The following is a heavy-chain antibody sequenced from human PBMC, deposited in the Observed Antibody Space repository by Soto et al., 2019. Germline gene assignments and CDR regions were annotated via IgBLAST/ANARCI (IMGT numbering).Heavy chain of an antibody. CDR3: ARERHYYDSSGPNWFDP. Sequence: GGSLRLSCAASGFTFSSYAMHWVRQAPGKGLEWVAVISYDGSNKYYADSVKGRFTISRDNSKNTLYLQMNSLRAEDTAVYYCARERHYYDSSGPNWFDPWGQGTLVTVSS. CDR2: ISYDGSNK. CDR1: GFTFSSYA. V-gene: IGHV3-30-3*01. J-gene: IGHJ5*02. D-gene: IGHD3-22*01.